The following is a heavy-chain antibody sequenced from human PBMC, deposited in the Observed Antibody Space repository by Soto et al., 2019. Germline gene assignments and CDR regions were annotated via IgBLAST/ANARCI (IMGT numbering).Heavy chain of an antibody. CDR1: GGTFSSYA. D-gene: IGHD3-3*01. V-gene: IGHV1-69*13. CDR2: IIPIFGTA. Sequence: SVKVSCKASGGTFSSYAISWVRQAPGQGLEWRGGIIPIFGTANYAQKFQGRVTITADESTSTAYMELSSLRSEDTAVYYCARRMGIFGVVISYYYYGMDVWGQGTTVTVS. CDR3: ARRMGIFGVVISYYYYGMDV. J-gene: IGHJ6*02.